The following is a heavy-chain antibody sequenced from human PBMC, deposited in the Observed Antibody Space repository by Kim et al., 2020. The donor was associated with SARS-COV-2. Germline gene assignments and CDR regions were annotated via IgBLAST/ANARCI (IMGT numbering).Heavy chain of an antibody. J-gene: IGHJ6*02. CDR3: ARNGNYYDSSGYSGAHYYYGMDV. CDR2: ISSSSSTI. D-gene: IGHD3-22*01. CDR1: GFTFSSYS. Sequence: GGSLRLSCAASGFTFSSYSMNWVRQAPGKGLEWVSYISSSSSTIYYADSVKGRFTISRDNAKNSLYLQMNSLRDEDTAVYYCARNGNYYDSSGYSGAHYYYGMDVWGQGTTVTVSS. V-gene: IGHV3-48*02.